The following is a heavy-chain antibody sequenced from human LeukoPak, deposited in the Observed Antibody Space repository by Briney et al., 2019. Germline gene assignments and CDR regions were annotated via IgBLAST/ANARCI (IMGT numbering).Heavy chain of an antibody. V-gene: IGHV4-34*01. CDR3: ARGPYYDTSDYFIY. Sequence: SETLSLTCAVYGGSFSGYYWSWIRQPPGNGLEWIGKINHRGSTNYNPSLKSRVTISVDTSKNQFSLKLSSVTAADTAVYSCARGPYYDTSDYFIYWSQGTLVTVSS. D-gene: IGHD3-22*01. CDR1: GGSFSGYY. J-gene: IGHJ4*02. CDR2: INHRGST.